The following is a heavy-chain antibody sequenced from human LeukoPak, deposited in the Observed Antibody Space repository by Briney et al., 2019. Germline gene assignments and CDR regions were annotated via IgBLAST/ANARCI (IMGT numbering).Heavy chain of an antibody. CDR3: AKDVKMFRGPMIMRHFDY. Sequence: GGSLRLSCAASGFTFTTYGMHWVRQAPGKGLEWVALISFDGSDKYYSDSVKGRFTISRDNSRNTLYLQMNCVRVEGTAVYFCAKDVKMFRGPMIMRHFDYWGQGTLVTVSS. CDR2: ISFDGSDK. D-gene: IGHD3-10*01. V-gene: IGHV3-30*18. CDR1: GFTFTTYG. J-gene: IGHJ4*02.